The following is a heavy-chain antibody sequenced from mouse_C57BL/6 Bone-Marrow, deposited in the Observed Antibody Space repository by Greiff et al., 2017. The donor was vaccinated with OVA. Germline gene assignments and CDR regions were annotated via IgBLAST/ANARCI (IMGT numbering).Heavy chain of an antibody. J-gene: IGHJ2*01. CDR1: GYTFTSYW. D-gene: IGHD3-1*01. V-gene: IGHV1-64*01. CDR2: IHPNSGST. Sequence: VQLQQPGAELVKPGASVKLSCKASGYTFTSYWMHWVKQRPGQGLEWIGMIHPNSGSTNYNEKFKSKATLTVDKSSSTAYMQLSSLTSEDSAVYYCARQPVPVGNYFDYWGQGTTLTVSS. CDR3: ARQPVPVGNYFDY.